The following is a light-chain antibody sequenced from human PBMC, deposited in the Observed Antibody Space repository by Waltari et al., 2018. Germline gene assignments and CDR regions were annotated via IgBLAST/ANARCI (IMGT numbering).Light chain of an antibody. Sequence: EIVLTQSPGTLSLSLGESATLSCRASQSVSSSYLAWYQQKPGQAPRLLIYGASSRATGIPDRFSGSGSGTDFTLTISRLEPEDFAVYYCQQYGSSPVTFGPGTKVDIK. V-gene: IGKV3-20*01. J-gene: IGKJ3*01. CDR3: QQYGSSPVT. CDR1: QSVSSSY. CDR2: GAS.